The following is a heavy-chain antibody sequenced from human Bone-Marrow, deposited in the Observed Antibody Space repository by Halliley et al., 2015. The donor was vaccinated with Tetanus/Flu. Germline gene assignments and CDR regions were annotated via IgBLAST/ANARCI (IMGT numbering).Heavy chain of an antibody. CDR3: AKPSLIRGVVITVFDS. CDR2: ISDRGRTT. Sequence: SLRLSCAASGFTFSTYAMTWVRQAPGKGLEWVSTISDRGRTTYYADSVKGRFTISRDNSKNTLHLQMNSLRAGDTAVYYCAKPSLIRGVVITVFDSWGRGTVVSVS. D-gene: IGHD3-10*01. CDR1: GFTFSTYA. J-gene: IGHJ4*02. V-gene: IGHV3-23*01.